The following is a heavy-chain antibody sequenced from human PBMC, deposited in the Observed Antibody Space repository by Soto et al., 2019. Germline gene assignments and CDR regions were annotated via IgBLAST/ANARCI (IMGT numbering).Heavy chain of an antibody. CDR3: AKNPGAYERGLEGYCDY. V-gene: IGHV3-30*18. CDR2: ISYDGSDK. J-gene: IGHJ4*02. CDR1: GFTFSSYG. Sequence: QVQLVESGGGVVQPGRCLRVSCAASGFTFSSYGMHWVRQAPGKGLEWVAIISYDGSDKYYADSVKGRFTISRDNSKKTLYLHMNRLRGADTAVYYCAKNPGAYERGLEGYCDYWGQGTLVTVSS. D-gene: IGHD1-26*01.